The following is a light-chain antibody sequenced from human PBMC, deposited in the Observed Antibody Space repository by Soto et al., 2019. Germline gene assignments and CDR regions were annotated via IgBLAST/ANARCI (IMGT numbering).Light chain of an antibody. Sequence: ILMTQSPDTLSVSPGESATLSCGASQRVYSNLAGYQQRPGQAPRILIYDTSIRATDIPARFSGSGSGTEFTLTISSLQSEDFAVYYCQHYNNWPPWTFGQGTKVDIK. J-gene: IGKJ1*01. CDR1: QRVYSN. CDR2: DTS. CDR3: QHYNNWPPWT. V-gene: IGKV3-15*01.